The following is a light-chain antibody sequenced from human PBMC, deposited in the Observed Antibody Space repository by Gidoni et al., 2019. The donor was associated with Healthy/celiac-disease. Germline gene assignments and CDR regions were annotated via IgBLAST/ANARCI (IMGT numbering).Light chain of an antibody. Sequence: SYELPQPPSVSLSPGQTASITCSGDKLGDKYACWYQQKPGQSPVLVIYQDSKRPSGIPERFSGSNSGNTATLTISGTQAMDEADYYCQAWDSSTFYVFGTGTKVTVL. CDR1: KLGDKY. CDR2: QDS. CDR3: QAWDSSTFYV. V-gene: IGLV3-1*01. J-gene: IGLJ1*01.